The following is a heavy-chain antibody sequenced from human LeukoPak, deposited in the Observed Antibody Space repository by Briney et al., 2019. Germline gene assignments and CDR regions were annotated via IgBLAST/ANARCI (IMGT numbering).Heavy chain of an antibody. V-gene: IGHV1-18*01. D-gene: IGHD3-22*01. CDR3: ARDDLLYYYDSSGYYGLDY. CDR2: ISAYNGNT. J-gene: IGHJ4*02. Sequence: ASVKVSCKASGYTFTSYGISWVRQAPGQGLEWMGWISAYNGNTNYAQKLQGRVTMTTDTSTSTAYMELRSPRSDDTAVYYCARDDLLYYYDSSGYYGLDYWGQGTLVTVSS. CDR1: GYTFTSYG.